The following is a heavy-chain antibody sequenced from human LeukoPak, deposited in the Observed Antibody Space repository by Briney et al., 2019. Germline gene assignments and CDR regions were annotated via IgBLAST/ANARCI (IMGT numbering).Heavy chain of an antibody. Sequence: SETLSLTCTVSGGSISSGGYYWSWIRQHPGKGLEWSGYIYYSGSTYYNPSLKSRVTISVDTSKNQFSLKLSSVTAADTAVYYCARGGELGAFDIWGRGTMVTVSS. J-gene: IGHJ3*02. CDR1: GGSISSGGYY. V-gene: IGHV4-31*03. CDR3: ARGGELGAFDI. D-gene: IGHD3-10*01. CDR2: IYYSGST.